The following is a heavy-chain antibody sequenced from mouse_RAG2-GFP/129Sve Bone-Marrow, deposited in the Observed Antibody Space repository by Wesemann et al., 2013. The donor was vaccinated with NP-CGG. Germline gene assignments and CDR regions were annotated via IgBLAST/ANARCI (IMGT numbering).Heavy chain of an antibody. CDR2: NGAT. CDR3: ASGDDDGGFDY. V-gene: IGHV1S34*01. Sequence: NGATSYNQKFKGKATFTVDTSSSTAYMQFNSLTSEDSAVYYCASGDDDGGFDYWGQGTTLTVSS. D-gene: IGHD1-1*01. J-gene: IGHJ2*01.